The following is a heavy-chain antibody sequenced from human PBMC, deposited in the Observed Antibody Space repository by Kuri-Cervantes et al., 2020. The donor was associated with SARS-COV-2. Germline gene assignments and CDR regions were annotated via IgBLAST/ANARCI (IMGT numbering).Heavy chain of an antibody. CDR2: SNAGNGNT. CDR1: GYTFTSYA. CDR3: ARSHTLYGGNSSPWDY. V-gene: IGHV1-3*02. Sequence: ASVKVSCKASGYTFTSYAMHWVRQAPGQRLEWMGWSNAGNGNTKYSQEFQGRVTMTTDTSTSTAYMELRGLRSFDTAVYYCARSHTLYGGNSSPWDYWGQGALVTVSS. D-gene: IGHD4-23*01. J-gene: IGHJ4*02.